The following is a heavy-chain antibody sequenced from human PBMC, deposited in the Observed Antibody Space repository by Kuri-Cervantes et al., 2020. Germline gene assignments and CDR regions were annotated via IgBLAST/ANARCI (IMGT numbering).Heavy chain of an antibody. CDR3: ARDKGGGTMVRGVINPIDY. V-gene: IGHV3-23*01. D-gene: IGHD3-10*01. J-gene: IGHJ4*02. CDR2: ISGSGGST. Sequence: GESLKISCAASGFTFSSYALSWVRQAPGKGLGWVSGISGSGGSTYYADSVKGRFTISRDNAKNSLYLQMNSLRAEDTAVYYCARDKGGGTMVRGVINPIDYWGQGTLVTVSS. CDR1: GFTFSSYA.